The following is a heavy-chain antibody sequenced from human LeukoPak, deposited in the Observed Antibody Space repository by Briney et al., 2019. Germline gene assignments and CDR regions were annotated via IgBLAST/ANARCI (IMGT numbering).Heavy chain of an antibody. CDR1: GGTFSSYA. CDR3: ARVPLSSIGSGSPYHFDY. D-gene: IGHD1-26*01. Sequence: ASVKVSCKASGGTFSSYAISWVRQAPGQGLEWMGGIIPIFGTANYAQKFQGRVTITTDESTSTAYVELSSLRSEATAVYYCARVPLSSIGSGSPYHFDYWGQGTLVTVSS. J-gene: IGHJ4*02. CDR2: IIPIFGTA. V-gene: IGHV1-69*05.